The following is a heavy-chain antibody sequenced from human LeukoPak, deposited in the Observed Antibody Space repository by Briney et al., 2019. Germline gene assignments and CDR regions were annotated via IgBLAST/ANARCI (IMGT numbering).Heavy chain of an antibody. Sequence: GGSLRLSCAASGFTFSSYGMNWVRQAPGKGLEWVSYISSSSSTIYYADSLKGRFTISRDDAKNSLYLQMNSLRAEDTAVYYCARASRGYSYGYNYWGQGTLVTVSS. CDR2: ISSSSSTI. J-gene: IGHJ4*02. CDR3: ARASRGYSYGYNY. V-gene: IGHV3-48*01. D-gene: IGHD5-18*01. CDR1: GFTFSSYG.